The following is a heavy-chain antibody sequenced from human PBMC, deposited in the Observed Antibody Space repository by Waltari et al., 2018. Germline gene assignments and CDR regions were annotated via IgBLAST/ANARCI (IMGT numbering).Heavy chain of an antibody. CDR1: GFTLRSYS. CDR3: AILLATVTTLMDSDY. Sequence: EVQLVESGGGLVKPGGSMRLSCAASGFTLRSYSMNWVRQAPGKGLEWVSSISSSSSYIYYADSVKGRFTISRDNAKNSLYLQMNSLRAEDTAVYYCAILLATVTTLMDSDYWGQGTLVTVSS. D-gene: IGHD4-17*01. J-gene: IGHJ4*02. CDR2: ISSSSSYI. V-gene: IGHV3-21*01.